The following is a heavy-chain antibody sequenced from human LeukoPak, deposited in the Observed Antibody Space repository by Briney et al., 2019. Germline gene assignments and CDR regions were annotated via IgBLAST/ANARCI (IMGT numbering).Heavy chain of an antibody. V-gene: IGHV1-8*01. J-gene: IGHJ5*02. CDR2: MNPKRGNT. CDR3: ARGRSFGGVHRPRGYWFDP. Sequence: ASVKVSSKPSVYTFTIYDINWVRQAPGQGLEWMGWMNPKRGNTGYAQKFQGRVTMTRNTSISTAYMEPSSLRSEDTAVYYCARGRSFGGVHRPRGYWFDPWGQGTLVTVSS. CDR1: VYTFTIYD. D-gene: IGHD3-16*01.